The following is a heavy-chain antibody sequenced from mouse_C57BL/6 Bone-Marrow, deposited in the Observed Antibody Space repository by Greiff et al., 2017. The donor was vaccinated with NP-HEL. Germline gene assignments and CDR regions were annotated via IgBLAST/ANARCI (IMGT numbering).Heavy chain of an antibody. D-gene: IGHD2-4*01. CDR3: ARYDYDPHYYAMDY. V-gene: IGHV1-36*01. CDR2: VYPYNGGT. J-gene: IGHJ4*01. Sequence: LMEPGPSVKISCKASGFTFTDYYMHWVKQSHGKSLEWIGLVYPYNGGTSYNQKFKGKATLTVDTSSSTAYMELNSLTSEDSAVYYCARYDYDPHYYAMDYWGQGTSVTVSS. CDR1: GFTFTDYY.